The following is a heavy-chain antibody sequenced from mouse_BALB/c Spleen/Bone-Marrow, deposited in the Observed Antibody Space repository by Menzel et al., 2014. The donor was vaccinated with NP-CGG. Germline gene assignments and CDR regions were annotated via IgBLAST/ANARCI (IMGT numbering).Heavy chain of an antibody. Sequence: EVQLQQSGAELVKPGASVKLSCTASGFNIKDTYMHWVKQRPEQGLEWIGRIDPANGNTKYDPKFQGKATITADTSSNAAYLKLSSLASEDTAVYYCVRSRGYYFDYWGQGTTLTVSS. CDR2: IDPANGNT. J-gene: IGHJ2*01. D-gene: IGHD1-1*01. V-gene: IGHV14-3*02. CDR1: GFNIKDTY. CDR3: VRSRGYYFDY.